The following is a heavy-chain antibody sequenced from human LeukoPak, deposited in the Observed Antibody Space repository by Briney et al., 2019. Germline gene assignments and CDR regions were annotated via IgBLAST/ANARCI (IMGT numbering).Heavy chain of an antibody. CDR1: GGTFSSYA. Sequence: SVKVSCKASGGTFSSYAISWVRQAPGQGLEWMGGIIPIFGTANYAQKFQGRVTFTRNSSISTAYMELSTLRSEDTAVYYCARAPSSGWYYYYYYMDVWGKGTTVTVSS. CDR3: ARAPSSGWYYYYYYMDV. CDR2: IIPIFGTA. V-gene: IGHV1-69*05. D-gene: IGHD6-19*01. J-gene: IGHJ6*03.